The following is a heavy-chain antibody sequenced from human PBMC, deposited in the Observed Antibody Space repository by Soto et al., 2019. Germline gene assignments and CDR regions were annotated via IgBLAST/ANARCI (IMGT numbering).Heavy chain of an antibody. Sequence: SETLSLTCTVSGGSISSYYWSWIRQPAGKGLEWIGRIYTSGSTNYNPSLKSRVTMSVDTSKNQFSLKLSSVTAADTAVYYCARDLGYYDSSGYDYFDYWCQGTLVTVSS. CDR3: ARDLGYYDSSGYDYFDY. V-gene: IGHV4-4*07. J-gene: IGHJ4*02. CDR1: GGSISSYY. CDR2: IYTSGST. D-gene: IGHD3-22*01.